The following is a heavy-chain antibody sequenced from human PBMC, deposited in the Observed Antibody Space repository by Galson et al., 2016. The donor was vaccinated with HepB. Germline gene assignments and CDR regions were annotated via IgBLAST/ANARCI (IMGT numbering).Heavy chain of an antibody. D-gene: IGHD3-9*01. Sequence: IGWVRQMPGKGLEWMGIVYPGDSDTRYGPSFQGQVTISADKSITTAFLQWSNLRASDTAIYYCARGSNYDSLTGGPANFWGLGTLVTVSS. CDR3: ARGSNYDSLTGGPANF. CDR2: VYPGDSDT. J-gene: IGHJ4*02. V-gene: IGHV5-51*01.